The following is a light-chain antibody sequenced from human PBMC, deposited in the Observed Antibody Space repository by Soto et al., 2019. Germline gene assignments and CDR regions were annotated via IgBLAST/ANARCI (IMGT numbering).Light chain of an antibody. Sequence: QSALTQPASVSGSPGQSITISCTGTSSDVGSYNLVSWYQQHPGKAPKLMIYEGSKRPSGVSNRFSGSKSGNTASLTISGLQAEDAADYYCCSYAGSSTWVFGGGTKVTGL. CDR3: CSYAGSSTWV. V-gene: IGLV2-23*01. CDR2: EGS. J-gene: IGLJ3*02. CDR1: SSDVGSYNL.